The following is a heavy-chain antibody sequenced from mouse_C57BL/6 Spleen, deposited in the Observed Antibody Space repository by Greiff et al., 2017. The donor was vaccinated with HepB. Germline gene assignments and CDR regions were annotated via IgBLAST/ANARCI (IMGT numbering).Heavy chain of an antibody. CDR1: GFNIKDDY. V-gene: IGHV14-4*01. D-gene: IGHD2-3*01. CDR3: TTGWLLTSLTY. CDR2: IDPENGDT. J-gene: IGHJ3*01. Sequence: EVQLQQSGAELVRPGASVKLSCTASGFNIKDDYMHWVKQRPEQGLEWIGWIDPENGDTEYASKFQGKATITADTSSNTAYLQLSSLTSEDTAVYYCTTGWLLTSLTYWGQGTLVTVSA.